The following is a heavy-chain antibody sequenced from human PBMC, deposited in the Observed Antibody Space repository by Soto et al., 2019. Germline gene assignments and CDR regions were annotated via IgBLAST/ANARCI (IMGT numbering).Heavy chain of an antibody. Sequence: EVQLVKSGGGLVQPGGSLRLSCAASGFTFSSYSMNWVRQAPGKGLEWVSYISSSSSTIYYADSVKGRFTISRDNAKNSLYLQMNSLRDEDTAVYYCARDRWEYSGYDSFYYYYGMDVWGQGTTVTVSS. CDR1: GFTFSSYS. CDR2: ISSSSSTI. V-gene: IGHV3-48*02. J-gene: IGHJ6*02. D-gene: IGHD5-12*01. CDR3: ARDRWEYSGYDSFYYYYGMDV.